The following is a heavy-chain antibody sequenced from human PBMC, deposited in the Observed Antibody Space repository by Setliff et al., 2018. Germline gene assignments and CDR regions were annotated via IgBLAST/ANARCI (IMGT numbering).Heavy chain of an antibody. CDR1: GGSIRNYY. CDR3: ARDSALHSYHYDSSGYLDY. Sequence: LSLTCTVSGGSIRNYYWSWIRQPPGKGLEWIGYIYYSGNTNYNPSLKSRVTISVDTSKNQFSLKLSSVTAADTGVYYCARDSALHSYHYDSSGYLDYWGQGALVTVSS. CDR2: IYYSGNT. D-gene: IGHD3-22*01. V-gene: IGHV4-59*01. J-gene: IGHJ4*02.